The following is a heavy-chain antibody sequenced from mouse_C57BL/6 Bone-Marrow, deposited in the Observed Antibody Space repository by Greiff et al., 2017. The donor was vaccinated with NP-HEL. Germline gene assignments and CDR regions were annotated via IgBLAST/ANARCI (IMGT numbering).Heavy chain of an antibody. V-gene: IGHV5-4*01. D-gene: IGHD1-1*01. Sequence: EVHLVESGGGLVKPGGSLKLSCAASGFTFSSYAMSWVRQTPEKRLEWVATISDGGSYTYYPDNVKGRFTISRDNAKNNLYLQMSHLKSEDTAMYYCARDGIYYYGSSEYYAMDYWGQGTSVTVSS. CDR1: GFTFSSYA. CDR3: ARDGIYYYGSSEYYAMDY. CDR2: ISDGGSYT. J-gene: IGHJ4*01.